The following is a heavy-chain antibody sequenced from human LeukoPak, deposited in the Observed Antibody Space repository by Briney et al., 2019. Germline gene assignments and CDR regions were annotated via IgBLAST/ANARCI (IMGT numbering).Heavy chain of an antibody. CDR2: IRYDGSNE. CDR1: GFTFRIYG. J-gene: IGHJ6*03. D-gene: IGHD2-15*01. Sequence: VRSLRLSCAASGFTFRIYGMHCGREAPGKGVERGVFIRYDGSNEYYADSVKGRFTISRDNSKNTLYLQMNSLRAEDMAVYYCAKGPYCSGGTCYLNYFYMDVWGKGTTVTVSS. CDR3: AKGPYCSGGTCYLNYFYMDV. V-gene: IGHV3-30*02.